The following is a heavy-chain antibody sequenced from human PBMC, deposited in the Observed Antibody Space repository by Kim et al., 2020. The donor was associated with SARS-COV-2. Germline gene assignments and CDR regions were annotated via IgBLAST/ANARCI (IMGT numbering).Heavy chain of an antibody. Sequence: SETLSLTCTVSGVSISSFYWSWIRQTPGKGLEWIGYVYYSGSTNYNPSLKSRVTISLDTSKSQFSLRLSSVTVADTAVYYCARSDFWSGYYERYYDSYGLDVWGQGTTVTVSS. D-gene: IGHD3-3*01. CDR1: GVSISSFY. J-gene: IGHJ6*02. CDR3: ARSDFWSGYYERYYDSYGLDV. CDR2: VYYSGST. V-gene: IGHV4-59*12.